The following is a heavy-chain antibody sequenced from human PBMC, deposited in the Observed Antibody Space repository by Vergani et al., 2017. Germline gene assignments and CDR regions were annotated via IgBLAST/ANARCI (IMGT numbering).Heavy chain of an antibody. Sequence: QVQLVQSGAEVKKPGASVKVSCKASGYTFTGYYMHWVRQAPGQGLEWMGWINPNSGGTNCAQKFQGRVTMTRDTSISTAYMELSRLRSDDTAVYYCASAYYYDSSGRYYFDYWGQGTLVTVSS. V-gene: IGHV1-2*02. J-gene: IGHJ4*02. CDR2: INPNSGGT. CDR1: GYTFTGYY. CDR3: ASAYYYDSSGRYYFDY. D-gene: IGHD3-22*01.